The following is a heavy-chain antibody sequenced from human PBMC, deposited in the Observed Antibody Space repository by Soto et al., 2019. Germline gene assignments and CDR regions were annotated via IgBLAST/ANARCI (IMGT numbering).Heavy chain of an antibody. V-gene: IGHV3-23*01. D-gene: IGHD4-17*01. Sequence: GGSLRLSCAASGFTFSSYAMSWVRQAPGKGLEWVSTISGNGRVTYYADSVKGRFTISRDNSKNTLYLQMNSLRAEDTALYYRALGGDYIGYFESWGQGVLVTVSS. J-gene: IGHJ4*02. CDR1: GFTFSSYA. CDR3: ALGGDYIGYFES. CDR2: ISGNGRVT.